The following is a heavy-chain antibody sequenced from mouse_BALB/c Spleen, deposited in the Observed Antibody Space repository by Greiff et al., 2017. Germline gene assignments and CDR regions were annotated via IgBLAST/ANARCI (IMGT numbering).Heavy chain of an antibody. CDR3: ATDHYYGFDY. CDR2: IHPNSGNT. Sequence: QVQLQQSGSVLVRPGASVKLSCKASGYTFTSSWMHWAKQRPGQGLEWIGEIHPNSGNTNYNEKFKGKATLTVDTSSSTAYVDLSSLTSEDSAVYYCATDHYYGFDYWGQGTTLTVSS. J-gene: IGHJ2*01. V-gene: IGHV1S130*01. D-gene: IGHD1-2*01. CDR1: GYTFTSSW.